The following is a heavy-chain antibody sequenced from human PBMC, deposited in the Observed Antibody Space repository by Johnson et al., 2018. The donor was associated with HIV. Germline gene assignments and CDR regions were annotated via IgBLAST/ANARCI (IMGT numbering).Heavy chain of an antibody. V-gene: IGHV3-20*04. CDR1: GFIFDDYG. CDR2: INWNGGNT. J-gene: IGHJ3*02. CDR3: ARDRGYSGYDWGAFDI. D-gene: IGHD5-12*01. Sequence: VLLVESGGGVVRPGGSLRLSCAASGFIFDDYGMSWVRQAPGKGLEWVSGINWNGGNTGYADSVKGRFTISRDNAKNSLYLQMNNLRAEDTALYFCARDRGYSGYDWGAFDIWGQGTMVTVSS.